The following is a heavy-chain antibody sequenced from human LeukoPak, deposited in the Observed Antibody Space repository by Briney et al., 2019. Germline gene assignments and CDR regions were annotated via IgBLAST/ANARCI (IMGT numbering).Heavy chain of an antibody. V-gene: IGHV1-2*02. CDR1: GYTFTGYY. CDR3: ARAPMIVVVFPPRLDY. Sequence: LRASVKVSCKTSGYTFTGYYMHWVRQAPGQGLEWMGWINPNTGGTNYAQKFQGRVTMTSDTSISTAYMELSSLRSDDTAVYYCARAPMIVVVFPPRLDYWGQGTLVTVSS. J-gene: IGHJ4*02. CDR2: INPNTGGT. D-gene: IGHD3-22*01.